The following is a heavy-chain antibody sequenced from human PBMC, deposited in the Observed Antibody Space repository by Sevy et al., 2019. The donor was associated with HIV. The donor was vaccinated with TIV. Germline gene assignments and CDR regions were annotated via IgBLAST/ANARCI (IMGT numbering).Heavy chain of an antibody. V-gene: IGHV3-23*01. D-gene: IGHD5-12*01. CDR1: GFTFSSYA. CDR3: AKGIGYSGYETDY. J-gene: IGHJ4*02. CDR2: ISGSGIST. Sequence: GGSLRLSCATSGFTFSSYAMSWVRQAPGKGLEWVSAISGSGISTYYADSVKGRFTISRDNSKNTLYLQMNHLRAEDTAVFYCAKGIGYSGYETDYWGQGTLVTVSS.